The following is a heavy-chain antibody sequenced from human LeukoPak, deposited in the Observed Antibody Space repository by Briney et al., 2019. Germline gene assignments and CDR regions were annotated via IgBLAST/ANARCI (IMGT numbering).Heavy chain of an antibody. CDR1: GFTFSSYE. Sequence: PGGSLRLSCAASGFTFSSYEMNWVRQAPGKGLEWVSYISSSGSIIYYADSVKGRFTISRDNAKNSLYLQMNSLRAEDTAAYYCAREGAVRGHYFDYWGQGTLVTVSS. V-gene: IGHV3-48*03. CDR3: AREGAVRGHYFDY. CDR2: ISSSGSII. D-gene: IGHD1-26*01. J-gene: IGHJ4*02.